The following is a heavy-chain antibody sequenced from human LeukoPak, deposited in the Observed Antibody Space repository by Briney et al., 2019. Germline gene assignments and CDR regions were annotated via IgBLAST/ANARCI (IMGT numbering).Heavy chain of an antibody. CDR2: IYHSGST. CDR1: GDSISSSNW. V-gene: IGHV4-4*02. J-gene: IGHJ4*02. D-gene: IGHD6-19*01. Sequence: PSGTLSLTCAVSGDSISSSNWWSGVRQPPGKGLEWIGEIYHSGSTNYNPSLKSRVTISVDKSKNQFSVKLSSVTAADTAVYYCASSGWKTGYFDYWGQGALVIVSS. CDR3: ASSGWKTGYFDY.